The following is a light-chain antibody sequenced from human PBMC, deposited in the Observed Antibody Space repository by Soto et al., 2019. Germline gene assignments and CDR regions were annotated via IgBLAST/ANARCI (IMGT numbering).Light chain of an antibody. Sequence: DIQMTQSPSTLSASIGDRVTITCRASQSFSSWLAWYQQKPGKAPKLLIYKTSSLESGVPSRFSGSASGTEFTLTISSLQPDDFATYYCQQYGSLPWTFGQGTEVELK. CDR1: QSFSSW. CDR3: QQYGSLPWT. V-gene: IGKV1-5*03. CDR2: KTS. J-gene: IGKJ1*01.